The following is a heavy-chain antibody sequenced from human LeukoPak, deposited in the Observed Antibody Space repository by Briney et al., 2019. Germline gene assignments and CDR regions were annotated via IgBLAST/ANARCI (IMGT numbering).Heavy chain of an antibody. CDR3: ARVTGYMTEDYFDY. Sequence: SQTLSLTCTVAGGSINSYYWSWIRQPPGKGLEWIGYIYYSGSTNYNPSLKSRVTISVDTSKNQFSLRLSSVTAADTAVYYCARVTGYMTEDYFDYWGQGTLITVSS. V-gene: IGHV4-59*01. CDR1: GGSINSYY. CDR2: IYYSGST. J-gene: IGHJ4*02. D-gene: IGHD6-13*01.